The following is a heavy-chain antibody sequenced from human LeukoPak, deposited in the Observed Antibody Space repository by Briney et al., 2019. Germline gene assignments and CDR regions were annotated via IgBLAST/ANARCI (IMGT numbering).Heavy chain of an antibody. J-gene: IGHJ5*02. CDR2: INPNSGGT. CDR3: ASDRYASGSYNWFDP. V-gene: IGHV1-2*02. Sequence: GASVKVSCKASGYTFTGYYMHWVRQAPGQGLEWMGWINPNSGGTSYAQKFQGRVTMTRDTSISTAYMELSRLRSDDTAVYYCASDRYASGSYNWFDPWGQGTLVTVSS. CDR1: GYTFTGYY. D-gene: IGHD3-10*01.